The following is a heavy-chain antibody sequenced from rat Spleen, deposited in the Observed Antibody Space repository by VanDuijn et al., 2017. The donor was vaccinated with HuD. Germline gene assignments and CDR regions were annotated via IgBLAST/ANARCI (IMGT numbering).Heavy chain of an antibody. Sequence: EVQLVESGGGLVQPGRSLKVSCAASGFTFSDYNMAWVRQAPKKGLEWVATIIYDGSRTYYRDSVKGRFTISRDNAKSTLYLQMDSLRSEDTATYYCTTDRPGALMEAWGQGVMVTVSS. J-gene: IGHJ2*01. V-gene: IGHV5S10*01. D-gene: IGHD5-1*01. CDR3: TTDRPGALMEA. CDR1: GFTFSDYN. CDR2: IIYDGSRT.